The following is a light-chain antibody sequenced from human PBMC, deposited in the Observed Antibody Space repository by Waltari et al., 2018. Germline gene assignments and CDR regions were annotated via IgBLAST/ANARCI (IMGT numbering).Light chain of an antibody. J-gene: IGKJ1*01. V-gene: IGKV4-1*01. CDR1: QSVLYSSNNRNY. CDR2: WAS. CDR3: QQYYSTPT. Sequence: DSVMTESPDALAVSLGERATSNCKSSQSVLYSSNNRNYLTWYQQKPGQPPKLLIYWASTRESGVPDRFSGSGSGTDFTLTISSLQAEDVAVYYCQQYYSTPTFGQGTKVEIK.